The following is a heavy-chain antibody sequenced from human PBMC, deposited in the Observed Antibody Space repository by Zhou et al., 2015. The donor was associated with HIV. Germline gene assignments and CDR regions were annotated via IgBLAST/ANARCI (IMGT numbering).Heavy chain of an antibody. CDR1: GGTFSGSD. CDR3: ARGNMNHDYGLDL. CDR2: ITPMFQTH. Sequence: LVQSGTEVRKPGSSVKVSCKASGGTFSGSDLSWVRQAPGQGLEWMGRITPMFQTHNYAEKFRARLNITVDRHTSAAYMELSSLTSEDXAVYFCARGNMNHDYGLDLWGQGTKVIVS. D-gene: IGHD4/OR15-4a*01. V-gene: IGHV1-69*06. J-gene: IGHJ3*01.